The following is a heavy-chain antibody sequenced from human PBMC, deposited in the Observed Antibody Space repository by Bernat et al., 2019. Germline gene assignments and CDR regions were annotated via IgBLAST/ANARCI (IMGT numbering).Heavy chain of an antibody. CDR1: GFTFSSYW. CDR2: IKQDGSEK. D-gene: IGHD3-3*01. CDR3: ARGLYYDFWSGYYGYYYYYYMDV. J-gene: IGHJ6*03. V-gene: IGHV3-7*03. Sequence: EVQLVESGGGLVQPGGSLRLSCAASGFTFSSYWMSWVRQAPGKGLEWVANIKQDGSEKYYVDSVKDRFTISRDNAKNSLYLQMNSLRAEDTAVYYCARGLYYDFWSGYYGYYYYYYMDVWGKGTTVTVSS.